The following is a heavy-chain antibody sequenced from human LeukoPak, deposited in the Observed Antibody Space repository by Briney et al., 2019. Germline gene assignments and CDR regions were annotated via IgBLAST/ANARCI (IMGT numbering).Heavy chain of an antibody. D-gene: IGHD6-13*01. CDR3: ARVAAVPYNWFDP. V-gene: IGHV4-39*07. CDR1: GGSISSSSYY. Sequence: SETLSLTCTVSGGSISSSSYYWGWIRQPPGKGLEWIGSIYYSGSTYYNPSLKSRVTTSVDTSKNQFSLKLSSVTAADTAVYYCARVAAVPYNWFDPWGQGTLVTVSS. CDR2: IYYSGST. J-gene: IGHJ5*02.